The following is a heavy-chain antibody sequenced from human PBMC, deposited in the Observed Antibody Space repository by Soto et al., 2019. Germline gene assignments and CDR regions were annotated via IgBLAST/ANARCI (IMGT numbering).Heavy chain of an antibody. V-gene: IGHV3-23*01. CDR1: GFTFSSYA. J-gene: IGHJ4*02. CDR3: AKAVRGVINNFDY. CDR2: ISGSGGST. Sequence: GGSLRLSCAASGFTFSSYAMSWVRQAPGKGLEWVSAISGSGGSTYYADSVKGRFTISRDNSKNTLYLQMNSLRADDTAVYYCAKAVRGVINNFDYWGQGTLVTVSS. D-gene: IGHD3-10*01.